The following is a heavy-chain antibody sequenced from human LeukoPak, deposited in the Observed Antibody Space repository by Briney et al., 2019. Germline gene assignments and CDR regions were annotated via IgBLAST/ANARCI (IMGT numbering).Heavy chain of an antibody. CDR2: ISSSGSTI. D-gene: IGHD3-10*02. CDR3: AELGITMIGGV. CDR1: GFTFAEFG. Sequence: GGSLRLSCTASGFTFAEFGPSWVRQAPGKGLEWVSYISSSGSTIYYADSVKGRFTTSRDNAKNSLYLQMNSLRAEDTAVYYCAELGITMIGGVWGKGTTVTISS. V-gene: IGHV3-48*03. J-gene: IGHJ6*04.